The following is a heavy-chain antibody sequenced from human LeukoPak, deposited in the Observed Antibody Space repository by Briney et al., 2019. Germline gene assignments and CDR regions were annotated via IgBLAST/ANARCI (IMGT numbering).Heavy chain of an antibody. CDR2: FDPEDGET. CDR3: AAEGYSSGWNYYCYGMDV. V-gene: IGHV1-24*01. CDR1: GYTLTELS. J-gene: IGHJ6*02. Sequence: ASVKVSCKVSGYTLTELSMHWVRQAPGKGLAWMGGFDPEDGETIYAQKFQGRVTMTEDTSTDTAYMELSSLRSEDTAVYYCAAEGYSSGWNYYCYGMDVWGQGTTVTVSS. D-gene: IGHD6-19*01.